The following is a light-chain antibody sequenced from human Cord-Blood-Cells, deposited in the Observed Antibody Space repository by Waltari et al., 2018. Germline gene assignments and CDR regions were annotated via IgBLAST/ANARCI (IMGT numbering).Light chain of an antibody. Sequence: DIQMTQSTSSLPASVGDRVTLTCRASQSISSYLNWYQQKPGKAPKLLIYAASSLQSGVPSRFSGSGSGTDFTLTISSLQPEDFATYYCQQSYSTPYSFGQGTKLEIK. J-gene: IGKJ2*03. CDR2: AAS. CDR3: QQSYSTPYS. CDR1: QSISSY. V-gene: IGKV1-39*01.